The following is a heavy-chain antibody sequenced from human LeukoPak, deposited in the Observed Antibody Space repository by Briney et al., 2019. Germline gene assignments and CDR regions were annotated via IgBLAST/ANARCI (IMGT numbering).Heavy chain of an antibody. V-gene: IGHV6-1*01. D-gene: IGHD2-15*01. CDR1: GDSVSSNSAT. CDR3: AKGSLQGGFDF. CDR2: TYYRSKWYN. Sequence: SQTLSLTCAIAGDSVSSNSATWNWIRQSRSRGLEWLGRTYYRSKWYNDYAVSLKNRITINPDTSMNQFSLQMNSVTPEDTAMYYCAKGSLQGGFDFWGQGTLVTVSS. J-gene: IGHJ4*02.